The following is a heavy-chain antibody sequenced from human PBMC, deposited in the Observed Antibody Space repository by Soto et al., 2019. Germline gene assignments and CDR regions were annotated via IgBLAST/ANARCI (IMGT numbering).Heavy chain of an antibody. CDR1: GGSISSSNHY. Sequence: SETLSLTCTVSGGSISSSNHYWGWIRQPPGKGLEWIGSIYYSGTTYYKPSLKSRLTISVDTSKNQFSLRLSSVIAADTAVYNWPRRDFYGGNFDLWGRGTLVTVSS. CDR2: IYYSGTT. V-gene: IGHV4-39*01. D-gene: IGHD4-17*01. J-gene: IGHJ2*01. CDR3: PRRDFYGGNFDL.